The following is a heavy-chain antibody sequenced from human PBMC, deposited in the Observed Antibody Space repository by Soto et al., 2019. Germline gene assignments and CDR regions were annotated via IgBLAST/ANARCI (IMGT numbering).Heavy chain of an antibody. CDR1: GGSISSSSYY. CDR3: ARSPAYYYGSGSEIY. J-gene: IGHJ4*02. D-gene: IGHD3-10*01. Sequence: QLQLQESGPGLVKPSETLSLTCTVSGGSISSSSYYWGWIRQPPGKGLEWIGSIYYSGSTYYNPSLKSRVTISVDTSKNQFSLKLSSVTAADTAVYYCARSPAYYYGSGSEIYWGQGTLVTVSS. V-gene: IGHV4-39*01. CDR2: IYYSGST.